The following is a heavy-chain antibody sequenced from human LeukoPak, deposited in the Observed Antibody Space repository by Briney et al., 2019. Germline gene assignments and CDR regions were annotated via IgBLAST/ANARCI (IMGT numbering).Heavy chain of an antibody. CDR1: GFTFSSYA. D-gene: IGHD4-11*01. V-gene: IGHV3-23*01. J-gene: IGHJ6*03. Sequence: GGSLRLSCAASGFTFSSYALSWVRQAPGKGLEWVSAISGSGGSTYYADSVKGRFTISRDNSKNTLYLQMNSLRAEDTAVYYCAKDHRPYSNYYYYYMDVWGKGTTVTVSS. CDR2: ISGSGGST. CDR3: AKDHRPYSNYYYYYMDV.